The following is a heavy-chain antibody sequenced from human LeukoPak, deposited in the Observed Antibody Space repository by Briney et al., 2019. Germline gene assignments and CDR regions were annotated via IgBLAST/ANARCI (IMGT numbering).Heavy chain of an antibody. V-gene: IGHV6-1*01. CDR2: TYYRSRWYN. J-gene: IGHJ4*02. CDR3: ARGSAAGTPYYFDF. D-gene: IGHD6-13*01. CDR1: GDSVSSNSAA. Sequence: SQTLSPTCAISGDSVSSNSAAWNWIRQSPSRGFEWLGRTYYRSRWYNDYAVSVRSRITINADTSKNQFSLQLNSVTPEDTALYYCARGSAAGTPYYFDFWGQGTLVTVSS.